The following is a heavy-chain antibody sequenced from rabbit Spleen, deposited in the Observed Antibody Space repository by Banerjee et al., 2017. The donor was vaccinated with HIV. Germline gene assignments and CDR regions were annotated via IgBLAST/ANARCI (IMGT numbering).Heavy chain of an antibody. CDR2: IDGGSSDSI. J-gene: IGHJ4*01. D-gene: IGHD6-1*01. CDR3: VREAGYGGYGDANL. V-gene: IGHV1S45*01. CDR1: GFSFSSGYY. Sequence: QEQLEESGGGLVQPEGSLTLTCTASGFSFSSGYYMCWVRQAPGKGLEWIACIDGGSSDSIYYASWAKGRFTISKASSTTVTLQMTSLTAADTATYFCVREAGYGGYGDANLWGQGTLVTVS.